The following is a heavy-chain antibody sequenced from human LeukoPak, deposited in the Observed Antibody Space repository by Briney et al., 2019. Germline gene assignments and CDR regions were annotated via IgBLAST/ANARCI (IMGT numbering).Heavy chain of an antibody. D-gene: IGHD3-9*01. CDR3: TTGPGTPYDILTPIDY. CDR1: GFTFGTHT. Sequence: GVLRLSCTTSGFTFGTHTMHWFRQAPGKGLQWIGFIRSSGTTQYAASVKGRFTISRDDSKSIAYLQMNSLKTEDTAVYYCTTGPGTPYDILTPIDYWGQGALVTVSS. CDR2: IRSSGTT. V-gene: IGHV3-49*03. J-gene: IGHJ4*02.